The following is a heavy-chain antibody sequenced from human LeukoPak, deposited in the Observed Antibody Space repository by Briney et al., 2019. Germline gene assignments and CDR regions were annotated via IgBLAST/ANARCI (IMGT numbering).Heavy chain of an antibody. CDR1: GGSISSGGYY. Sequence: KASETLSLTCTVSGGSISSGGYYWSWIRQHPGKGLEWIGYIYYSGSTYYNPSLKSRVTISVDTSKNQFSLKLSSVTAADTAVYYCARDRAHSCSGGSCYSPGNWFDPWGQGTLVTVSS. V-gene: IGHV4-31*03. D-gene: IGHD2-15*01. CDR2: IYYSGST. J-gene: IGHJ5*02. CDR3: ARDRAHSCSGGSCYSPGNWFDP.